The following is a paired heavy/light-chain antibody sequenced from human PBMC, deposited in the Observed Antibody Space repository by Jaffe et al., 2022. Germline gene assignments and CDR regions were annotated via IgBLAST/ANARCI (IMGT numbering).Light chain of an antibody. Sequence: EVVLTQSPATLSLSPGERATLSCRASQSVGSNLGWYQQKPGQVPRLLIYDASNRATGIPDRFSGSGSGTYFTLSISSLEPEDSAVYYCQQRSNWPPSITFGQGARLEIK. CDR2: DAS. V-gene: IGKV3-11*01. CDR1: QSVGSN. J-gene: IGKJ5*01. CDR3: QQRSNWPPSIT.
Heavy chain of an antibody. V-gene: IGHV1-46*03. CDR2: INPNPGTT. J-gene: IGHJ4*02. Sequence: QVLLVQSGAEVKKPGASVRVSCKASGYSFTNYYIHWVRQAPGQGLEWMGIINPNPGTTASAPKFQGRLTMTRDTSTNTVYMELSSLRSEDTAVYYCSRGTSPPYCASTSCSGDYWGQGTVVAVSS. CDR1: GYSFTNYY. D-gene: IGHD2-2*01. CDR3: SRGTSPPYCASTSCSGDY.